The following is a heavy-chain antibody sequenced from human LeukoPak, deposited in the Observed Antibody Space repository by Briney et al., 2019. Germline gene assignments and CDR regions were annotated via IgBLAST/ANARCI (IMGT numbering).Heavy chain of an antibody. D-gene: IGHD6-13*01. CDR1: GYTFTGYY. V-gene: IGHV1-2*02. CDR2: INPNSGGT. J-gene: IGHJ1*01. CDR3: ARLAAAGSEH. Sequence: ASVKVSCKASGYTFTGYYMHWVRQAPGQGLEWMGWINPNSGGTNYAQKSQGRVTMTRYTYISTAYMELSRLRSDDTAVYCCARLAAAGSEHWGQGTLVTVSS.